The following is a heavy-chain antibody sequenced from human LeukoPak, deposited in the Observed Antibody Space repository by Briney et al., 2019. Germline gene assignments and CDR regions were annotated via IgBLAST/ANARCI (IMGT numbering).Heavy chain of an antibody. D-gene: IGHD2-2*01. Sequence: SETLSLTCTVSGGSISSSSYYWGWIRQPPGKGLEWIGSIYYSGSTYYNPSLKSRVTISVDTSKNQFSLKLSSVTAADTAVYYCARHLRYCSSTSCYYFDYWGQGTLVTVSS. V-gene: IGHV4-39*01. CDR1: GGSISSSSYY. CDR3: ARHLRYCSSTSCYYFDY. J-gene: IGHJ4*02. CDR2: IYYSGST.